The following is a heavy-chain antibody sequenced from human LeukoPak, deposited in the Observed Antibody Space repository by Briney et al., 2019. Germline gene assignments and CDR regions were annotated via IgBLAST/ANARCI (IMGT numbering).Heavy chain of an antibody. D-gene: IGHD3-10*01. CDR2: ISTNTGNP. J-gene: IGHJ5*02. Sequence: AASVKVSCKASGYTFTGYYMHWVRQAPGQGLEWMGWISTNTGNPTYAQGFTGRFVFSLDTSVSTAYLQISSLKAEDTAVYYCARDLGEEMVRGAFGPWGQGTLVTVSS. CDR3: ARDLGEEMVRGAFGP. CDR1: GYTFTGYY. V-gene: IGHV7-4-1*02.